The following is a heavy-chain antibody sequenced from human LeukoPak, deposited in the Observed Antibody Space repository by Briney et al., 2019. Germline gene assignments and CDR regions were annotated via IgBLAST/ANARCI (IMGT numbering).Heavy chain of an antibody. V-gene: IGHV1-46*01. CDR3: ARDGIYFDWSTDV. Sequence: GASVKVSCKASGYTFTRYYMHWVRQAPGQGLEWMGMINPSGGDTTYAQKLQGRVTMTRDTSTSTVYMELSSLRSEDTAVYYCARDGIYFDWSTDVWGQGTTVTVSS. CDR1: GYTFTRYY. D-gene: IGHD3-9*01. CDR2: INPSGGDT. J-gene: IGHJ6*02.